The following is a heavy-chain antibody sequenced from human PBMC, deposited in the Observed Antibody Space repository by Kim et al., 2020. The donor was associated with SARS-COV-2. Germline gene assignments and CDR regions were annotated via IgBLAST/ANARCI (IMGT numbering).Heavy chain of an antibody. J-gene: IGHJ5*02. V-gene: IGHV4-34*01. Sequence: SETLSLTCAVYGGSFSGYYWSWIRQPPGKGLEWIGEINHSGSTNYNPSLKSRVTISVDTSKNQFSLKLSSVTAADTAVYYCARVSVVVKFPWQSWFDPWGQGTLVTVSS. CDR2: INHSGST. D-gene: IGHD2-2*01. CDR1: GGSFSGYY. CDR3: ARVSVVVKFPWQSWFDP.